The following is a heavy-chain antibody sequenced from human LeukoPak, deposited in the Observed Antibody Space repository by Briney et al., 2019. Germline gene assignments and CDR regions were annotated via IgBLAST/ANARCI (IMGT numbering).Heavy chain of an antibody. Sequence: GGSLRLSCAASGFNFSNYAMTWVRQAPGKGLEWVSTVNSNDRPYYADSVKGRFTISRDNSKDTLYLQMNTLRVEDTALYYCAKARAAVVEAAINYWGQGILVTVSP. CDR2: VNSNDRP. CDR1: GFNFSNYA. D-gene: IGHD2-15*01. CDR3: AKARAAVVEAAINY. J-gene: IGHJ4*02. V-gene: IGHV3-23*01.